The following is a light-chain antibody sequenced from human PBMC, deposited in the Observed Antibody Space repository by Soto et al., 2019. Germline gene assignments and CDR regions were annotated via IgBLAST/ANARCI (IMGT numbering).Light chain of an antibody. CDR1: QSVSNSF. CDR3: QQANSFPWT. J-gene: IGKJ1*01. V-gene: IGKV3D-7*01. Sequence: EIVLTQSPGTLSLSPGERATLSCRASQSVSNSFLAWYQQKPGRAPRLLIYGASTRATGIPARFSGSGSGTEFTLTISSLQPEDFATYYCQQANSFPWTFGQGTKVDIK. CDR2: GAS.